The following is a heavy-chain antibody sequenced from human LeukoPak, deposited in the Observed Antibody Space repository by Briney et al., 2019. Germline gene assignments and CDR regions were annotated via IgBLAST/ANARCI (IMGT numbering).Heavy chain of an antibody. CDR2: ISSSGVYI. CDR1: GLTFNMYT. V-gene: IGHV3-21*01. D-gene: IGHD5-18*01. J-gene: IGHJ4*02. Sequence: GGSLRLSCAASGLTFNMYTMNWLRHAPGKGLEWVSSISSSGVYIYYADSVKGRFTISRDNAKNSLYLHMNSLRADDTAVYYCARDRRLQLWSPAGFDYWGQGTLVTASS. CDR3: ARDRRLQLWSPAGFDY.